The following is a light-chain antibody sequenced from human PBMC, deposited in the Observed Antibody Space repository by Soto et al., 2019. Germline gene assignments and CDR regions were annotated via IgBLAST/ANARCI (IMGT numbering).Light chain of an antibody. J-gene: IGKJ2*01. CDR2: DAS. V-gene: IGKV3D-20*01. CDR1: QSVSSSY. CDR3: QQYGSSPYT. Sequence: EIVLTQSPATLSLSPAERATLSCGASQSVSSSYLAWYQQKPGLAPRLLIYDASSRATGIPDRFSGSGSGTDFTLTISRLEPEDFAVYYCQQYGSSPYTFGQGTKLEIK.